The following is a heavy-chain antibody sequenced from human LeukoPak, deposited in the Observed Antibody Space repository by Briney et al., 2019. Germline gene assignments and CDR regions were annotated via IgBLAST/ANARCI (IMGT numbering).Heavy chain of an antibody. Sequence: GGSLRLSCAASGFTFSSYSMNWVRQAPGKGLEWVSSISSSSSYIYYADSVKGRFTISRDNAKNSLYLQMNSLRAEDTAVYYCARPYCGGDCYYLIDYWGQGTLVTVSS. CDR3: ARPYCGGDCYYLIDY. CDR1: GFTFSSYS. D-gene: IGHD2-21*01. J-gene: IGHJ4*02. V-gene: IGHV3-21*01. CDR2: ISSSSSYI.